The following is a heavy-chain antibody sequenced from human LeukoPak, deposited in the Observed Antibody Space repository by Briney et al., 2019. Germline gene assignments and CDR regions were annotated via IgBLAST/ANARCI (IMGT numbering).Heavy chain of an antibody. Sequence: GGSLRLSCAASGFTFSSYSMNWVRQAPGKGLEWVANIKQDGSEKHYVDSVKGRFTISRDNAKNSLYLQMDSLRAEDTAVYYCARAPNRAEGFWGQGTLVSVSS. CDR2: IKQDGSEK. CDR3: ARAPNRAEGF. J-gene: IGHJ4*02. V-gene: IGHV3-7*01. CDR1: GFTFSSYS. D-gene: IGHD1-14*01.